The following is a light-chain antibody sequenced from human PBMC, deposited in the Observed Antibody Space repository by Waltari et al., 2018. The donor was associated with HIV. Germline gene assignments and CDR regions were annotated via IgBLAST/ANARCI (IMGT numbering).Light chain of an antibody. CDR3: GTWDSSLSAGV. J-gene: IGLJ3*02. CDR2: DNN. V-gene: IGLV1-51*01. CDR1: SPNIGNNY. Sequence: QSVLTQPTSVSAAPGQKVTISCSGRSPNIGNNYVSWYTQLPGTAPKLLIYDNNKRPSGIPDRFSAYKSDTSATLGITGLQTGDEADYYCGTWDSSLSAGVFGGGTKLTVL.